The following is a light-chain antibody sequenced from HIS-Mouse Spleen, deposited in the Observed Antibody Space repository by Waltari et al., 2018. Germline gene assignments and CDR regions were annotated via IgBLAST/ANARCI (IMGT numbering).Light chain of an antibody. Sequence: QSALTQPRSVSGSPGQSVTISCTGTSSDVGCYNYVSWYQQHPGKAPKLMIYDVSKRPSGVPDRFSGSKSGNTASLTISGLQAEDEADYSCCSYAGSYTPWVFGGGTKLTVL. CDR1: SSDVGCYNY. J-gene: IGLJ3*02. V-gene: IGLV2-11*01. CDR2: DVS. CDR3: CSYAGSYTPWV.